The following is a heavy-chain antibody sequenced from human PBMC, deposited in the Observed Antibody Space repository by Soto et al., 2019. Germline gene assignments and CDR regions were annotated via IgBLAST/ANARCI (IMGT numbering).Heavy chain of an antibody. J-gene: IGHJ6*02. CDR1: GGSISSSSYY. D-gene: IGHD3-10*01. Sequence: SETLSLTCTVSGGSISSSSYYWGWIRQPPGKGLEWIGSIFYSGSTYYNPSLKSRVTISVDTSKNQFSLKLSSVTAADTAVYYCARVSGIYYYGMDVWGQGTTVTVSS. V-gene: IGHV4-39*01. CDR3: ARVSGIYYYGMDV. CDR2: IFYSGST.